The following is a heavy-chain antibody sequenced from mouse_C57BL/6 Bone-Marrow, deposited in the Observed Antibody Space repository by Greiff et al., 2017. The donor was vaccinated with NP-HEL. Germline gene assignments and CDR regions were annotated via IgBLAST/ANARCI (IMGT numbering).Heavy chain of an antibody. CDR3: ARFTTVVATYYYAMDY. J-gene: IGHJ4*01. V-gene: IGHV1-53*01. CDR2: INPSNGGT. Sequence: QVQLQQPGTELVKPGASVKLSCKASGYTFTSYWMHWVKQRPGQGLEWIGNINPSNGGTNYNEKFKSKATLTVYKSSSTAYMQLSSLTSEDSAVYYCARFTTVVATYYYAMDYWGQGTSVTVSS. CDR1: GYTFTSYW. D-gene: IGHD1-1*01.